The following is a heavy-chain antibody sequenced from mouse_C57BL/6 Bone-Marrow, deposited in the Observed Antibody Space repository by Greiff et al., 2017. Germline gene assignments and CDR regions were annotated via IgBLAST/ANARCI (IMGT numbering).Heavy chain of an antibody. J-gene: IGHJ3*01. V-gene: IGHV1-81*01. CDR1: GYTFTSYG. CDR2: IYPRSGNT. CDR3: ARGRDGSSSLGAY. Sequence: QVHVKQSGAELARPGASVKLSCKASGYTFTSYGISWVKQSTGQGLEWIGEIYPRSGNTYYNEKFKGKATLTADRSSSTAYMELRSLTSEDSAVYFCARGRDGSSSLGAYWGQGTLVTVSA. D-gene: IGHD1-1*01.